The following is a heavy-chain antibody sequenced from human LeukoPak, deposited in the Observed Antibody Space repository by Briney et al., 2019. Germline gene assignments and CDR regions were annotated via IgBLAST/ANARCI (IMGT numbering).Heavy chain of an antibody. J-gene: IGHJ4*02. CDR1: GYTSTGYY. D-gene: IGHD3-22*01. CDR3: ARDLYYDSSGYSLPFGY. Sequence: ASVKVSCKASGYTSTGYYMHWVRQAPGQGLEWMGWINPNSGGTNYAQKFQGRVTMTRDTSISTAYMELSRLRSDDTAVYYCARDLYYDSSGYSLPFGYWGQGTLVTVSS. V-gene: IGHV1-2*02. CDR2: INPNSGGT.